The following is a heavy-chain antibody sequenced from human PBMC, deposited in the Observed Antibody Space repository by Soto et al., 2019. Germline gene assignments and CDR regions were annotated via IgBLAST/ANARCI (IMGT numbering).Heavy chain of an antibody. D-gene: IGHD2-8*01. J-gene: IGHJ4*02. V-gene: IGHV4-61*01. Sequence: SETLSLTCTVSGGSVSSGSYYWSWIRQPPGKGLEWIGYIYYSGRTNYNPSLKSRVNIPVDTSKDQFSLKLSSVTAADTAVYYCARDAMYPPETPLDYWGQGTLVTVSS. CDR1: GGSVSSGSYY. CDR3: ARDAMYPPETPLDY. CDR2: IYYSGRT.